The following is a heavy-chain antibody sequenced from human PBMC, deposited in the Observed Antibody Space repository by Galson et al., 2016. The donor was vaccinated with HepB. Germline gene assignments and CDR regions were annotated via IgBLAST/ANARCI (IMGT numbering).Heavy chain of an antibody. V-gene: IGHV3-21*01. CDR3: ARGSYWLLQHGDYFDY. CDR2: ISISSSYI. Sequence: SLRLSCAASGFTFNSYTMHWVRQAPGKGLEWVSSISISSSYIYYADSVKGRFTISRDNAKNSLYLQMNSLRAEDTAVYYCARGSYWLLQHGDYFDYWGRGTLVTVSS. CDR1: GFTFNSYT. D-gene: IGHD1-26*01. J-gene: IGHJ4*02.